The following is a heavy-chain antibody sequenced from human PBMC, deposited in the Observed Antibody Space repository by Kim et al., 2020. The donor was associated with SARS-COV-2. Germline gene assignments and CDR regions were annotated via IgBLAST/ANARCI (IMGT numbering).Heavy chain of an antibody. Sequence: GGSLRLSCAASGFTFSDYYMSWIRQAPGKGLEWVSYISSSGSTIYYADSVKGRFTIPRDNAKNSLYLQMNSLRAEDTAVYYCARDLIGQWLASTAFDYWGQGTLVTVSS. J-gene: IGHJ4*02. D-gene: IGHD6-19*01. CDR2: ISSSGSTI. CDR3: ARDLIGQWLASTAFDY. V-gene: IGHV3-11*01. CDR1: GFTFSDYY.